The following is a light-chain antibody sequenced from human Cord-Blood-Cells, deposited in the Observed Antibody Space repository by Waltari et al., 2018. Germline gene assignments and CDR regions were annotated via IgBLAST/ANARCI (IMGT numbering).Light chain of an antibody. CDR3: CSYAGSSTYV. Sequence: QSALTQPASVSGSPGQSITISCTGTSSAVGSYNLVSWYQQHPGKAPKLMIDEVSKRPSGVSNRFSGSKSGNTASLTISGLQAEDEADYYCCSYAGSSTYVFGTGTKVTVL. J-gene: IGLJ1*01. V-gene: IGLV2-23*02. CDR1: SSAVGSYNL. CDR2: EVS.